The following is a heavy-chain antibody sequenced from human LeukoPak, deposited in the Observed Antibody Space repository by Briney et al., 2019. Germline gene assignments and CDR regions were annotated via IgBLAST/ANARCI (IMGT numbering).Heavy chain of an antibody. V-gene: IGHV1-18*01. CDR3: ARRRYSSGWYYFDY. D-gene: IGHD6-19*01. J-gene: IGHJ4*02. CDR1: GYTFTSYG. Sequence: ASVKVSRKASGYTFTSYGISWVRQAPGQGLEWMGWISAYNGNTNYAQKLQGRVTMTTDTSTSTAYMELRSLRSDDTAVYYCARRRYSSGWYYFDYWGQGTLVTVSS. CDR2: ISAYNGNT.